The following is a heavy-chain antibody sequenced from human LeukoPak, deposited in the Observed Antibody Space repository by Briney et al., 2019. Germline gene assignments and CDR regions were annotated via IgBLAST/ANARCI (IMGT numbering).Heavy chain of an antibody. CDR2: INSDGSST. CDR1: GFTFSSYW. J-gene: IGHJ3*02. CDR3: ARRRSGSQSGAFDI. Sequence: GGSLRLSCAASGFTFSSYWMHWARQAPGKGLVWVSRINSDGSSTSYADSVKGRFTISRDNAKNTLYLQMNSLRAEDTAVYYCARRRSGSQSGAFDIRGQGTMVTVSS. D-gene: IGHD3-10*01. V-gene: IGHV3-74*01.